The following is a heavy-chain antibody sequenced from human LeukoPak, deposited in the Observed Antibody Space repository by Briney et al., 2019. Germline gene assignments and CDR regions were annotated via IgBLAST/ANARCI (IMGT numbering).Heavy chain of an antibody. D-gene: IGHD1-20*01. CDR1: GGTFSSYA. CDR3: ARLYNWNDVIDY. CDR2: IIPIFGTA. J-gene: IGHJ4*02. V-gene: IGHV1-69*13. Sequence: SVKVSCKASGGTFSSYAISWVRQAPGQGPEWMGGIIPIFGTANYAQKFQGRVTITADESTSTAYMELSSLRSEDTAVYYCARLYNWNDVIDYWGQGTLVTVSS.